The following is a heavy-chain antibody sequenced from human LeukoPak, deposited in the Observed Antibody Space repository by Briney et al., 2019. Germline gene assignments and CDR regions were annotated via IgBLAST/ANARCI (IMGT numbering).Heavy chain of an antibody. CDR3: AIYYDSSGSIDH. CDR2: ISDSGSTI. J-gene: IGHJ4*02. D-gene: IGHD3-22*01. V-gene: IGHV3-11*01. Sequence: GGSLRLSCAASGLIFSDYYMTWIRQTPGKGLEWVSYISDSGSTINYADSVKGRLTTSRDNAKKSLFLQMNSLRAEDTAVYYCAIYYDSSGSIDHWGQGTLVTVSS. CDR1: GLIFSDYY.